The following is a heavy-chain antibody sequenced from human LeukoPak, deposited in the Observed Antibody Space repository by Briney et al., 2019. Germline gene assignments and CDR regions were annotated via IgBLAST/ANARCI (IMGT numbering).Heavy chain of an antibody. Sequence: AGGSLRLSCAASGFTFSSYWMHWVRQAPGKGLVWVSRINSDGSSTSYADSVKGRFTISKDNAKNTLYLQMNSLRAEDTAVYYCARGTGYSYGPLGYWGQGTLVTVSS. J-gene: IGHJ4*02. V-gene: IGHV3-74*01. D-gene: IGHD5-18*01. CDR2: INSDGSST. CDR1: GFTFSSYW. CDR3: ARGTGYSYGPLGY.